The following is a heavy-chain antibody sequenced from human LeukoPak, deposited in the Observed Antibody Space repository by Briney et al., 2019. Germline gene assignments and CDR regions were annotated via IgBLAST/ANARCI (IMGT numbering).Heavy chain of an antibody. V-gene: IGHV4-39*07. CDR3: ARDGEMATIENYFEY. D-gene: IGHD5-24*01. CDR2: IYYSGTT. Sequence: PSETLSLTCTVSGGSISSSSYYWGWIRQPPGKGLGWIGSIYYSGTTHYNPSLKSRVTISVDTTKNQFSLKLSSVTAADTAVYFCARDGEMATIENYFEYWGQGTLVTVSS. CDR1: GGSISSSSYY. J-gene: IGHJ4*02.